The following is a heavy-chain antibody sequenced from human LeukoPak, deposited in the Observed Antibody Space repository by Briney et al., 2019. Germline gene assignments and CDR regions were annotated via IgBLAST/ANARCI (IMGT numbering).Heavy chain of an antibody. CDR3: ASSHRTYYDFWSGYYSPYYFDY. V-gene: IGHV4-39*07. Sequence: PSETLSLTCTVSGGSISSSSYYWGWIRQPPGKGLEWIGSIYYSGSTYYNPSLKSRVTISVDTSKNQFSLKLSSVTAADTAVYYCASSHRTYYDFWSGYYSPYYFDYWGQGTLVTVSS. J-gene: IGHJ4*02. CDR2: IYYSGST. CDR1: GGSISSSSYY. D-gene: IGHD3-3*01.